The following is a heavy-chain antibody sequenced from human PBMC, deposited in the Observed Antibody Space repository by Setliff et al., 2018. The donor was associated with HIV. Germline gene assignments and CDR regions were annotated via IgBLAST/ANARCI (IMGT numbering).Heavy chain of an antibody. CDR3: ASQGSDYHYLYY. V-gene: IGHV3-30*02. J-gene: IGHJ4*02. CDR1: GFIFSTYG. Sequence: GESLKISCAASGFIFSTYGMHWVRQAPGKGLEWVAFIRYDGSSKYYIDSVEGRFTISRDNAKNSLYLQMNNLRADDTALYYCASQGSDYHYLYYWGQGTLVTVSS. CDR2: IRYDGSSK. D-gene: IGHD5-12*01.